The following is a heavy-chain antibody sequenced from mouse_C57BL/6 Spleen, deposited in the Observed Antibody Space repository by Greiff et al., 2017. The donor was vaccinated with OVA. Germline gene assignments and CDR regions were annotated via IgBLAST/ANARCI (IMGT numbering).Heavy chain of an antibody. CDR2: ISRGGDYI. D-gene: IGHD1-1*01. CDR1: GFTFSSYA. V-gene: IGHV5-9-1*02. J-gene: IGHJ4*01. Sequence: EVQGVESGEGLVKPGGSLKLSCAASGFTFSSYAMSWVRQTPKQRLEWVAYISRGGDYIYYADTVKGRFTISRDNARNTLYLQLSSLKSEDTAMYYWTRDYYGSSYGAMDYWGQGTSVTVSA. CDR3: TRDYYGSSYGAMDY.